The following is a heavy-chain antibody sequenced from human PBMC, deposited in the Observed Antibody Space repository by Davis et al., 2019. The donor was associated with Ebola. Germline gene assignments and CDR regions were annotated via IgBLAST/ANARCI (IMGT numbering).Heavy chain of an antibody. CDR3: ARDGEVDRSHGMDV. V-gene: IGHV3-7*03. D-gene: IGHD3-10*01. Sequence: PGGSLRLSCAVSGFTFSSYWMSWVRQAPGKGPQWVANINQDGSEKYYVDSVKGRFTISRDNAKNSLYLQMNSLRAEDTAMYYCARDGEVDRSHGMDVWGQGATVTVSS. J-gene: IGHJ6*02. CDR2: INQDGSEK. CDR1: GFTFSSYW.